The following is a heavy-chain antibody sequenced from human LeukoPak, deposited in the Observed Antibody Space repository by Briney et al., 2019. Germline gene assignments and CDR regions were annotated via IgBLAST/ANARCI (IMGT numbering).Heavy chain of an antibody. J-gene: IGHJ5*02. CDR3: ASLYGDWFDP. CDR1: GGSISSYY. CDR2: IYYSGST. Sequence: QPSETLSLTCTVSGGSISSYYWSWIRQPPGKGLEWIGYIYYSGSTYYNPSLKSRVTISVDTSKNQFSLKLSSVTAADTAVYYCASLYGDWFDPWGQGTLVTVSS. D-gene: IGHD4-17*01. V-gene: IGHV4-59*06.